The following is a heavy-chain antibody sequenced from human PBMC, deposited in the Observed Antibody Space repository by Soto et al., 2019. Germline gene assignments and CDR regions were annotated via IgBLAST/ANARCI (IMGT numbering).Heavy chain of an antibody. CDR3: ARAIRYYYDSSGPYYFDY. D-gene: IGHD3-22*01. J-gene: IGHJ4*02. Sequence: ASVKVSCKASGGTFSSYAISWVRQAPGQGLEWMGGTIPIFGTANYAQKFQGRVTITADESTSTAYMELSSLRSEDTAVYYCARAIRYYYDSSGPYYFDYWGQGTLVTVSS. V-gene: IGHV1-69*13. CDR2: TIPIFGTA. CDR1: GGTFSSYA.